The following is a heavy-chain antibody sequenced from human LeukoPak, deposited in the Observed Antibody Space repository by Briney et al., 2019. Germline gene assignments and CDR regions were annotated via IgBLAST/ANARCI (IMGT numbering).Heavy chain of an antibody. D-gene: IGHD3-9*01. CDR1: GYTCTSYG. J-gene: IGHJ4*02. CDR3: ARVLRGAYYDILTGRADY. V-gene: IGHV1-18*01. CDR2: ISAYNGNT. Sequence: ASVKVSCKASGYTCTSYGISWVRQAPGQGLEWMGWISAYNGNTNYAQKLQGRVTMTTDTSTSTAYMELRSLRSDDTAVYYCARVLRGAYYDILTGRADYWGQGTLVTVSS.